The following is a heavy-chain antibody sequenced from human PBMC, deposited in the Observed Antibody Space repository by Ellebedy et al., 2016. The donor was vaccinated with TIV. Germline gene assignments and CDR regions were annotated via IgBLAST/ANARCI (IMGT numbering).Heavy chain of an antibody. CDR1: GFTFTSFG. V-gene: IGHV1-18*01. CDR3: ARVGWGYSGGEDN. D-gene: IGHD2-21*01. J-gene: IGHJ4*02. Sequence: ASVKVSCKASGFTFTSFGISWVRQAPGHGLEWMGWISAYSGDTKYAQKLQGRVSMTTDTSTRTAYMELRSLRYDDTAVYYCARVGWGYSGGEDNWGQGTLVIVSS. CDR2: ISAYSGDT.